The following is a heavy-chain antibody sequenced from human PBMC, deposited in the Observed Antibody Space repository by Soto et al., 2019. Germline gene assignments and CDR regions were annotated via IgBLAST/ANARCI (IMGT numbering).Heavy chain of an antibody. CDR3: AGHYYDSSGYYSYYYYGMDV. Sequence: PSETLSLTCTVSGGSISSGGYYWSWIRQHPGKGLEWIGYIYYSGSTYYNPSLKSRVTISVDTSKNQFSLKLSSVTAADTAVYYCAGHYYDSSGYYSYYYYGMDVWGQGTTVTVSS. D-gene: IGHD3-22*01. J-gene: IGHJ6*02. CDR1: GGSISSGGYY. CDR2: IYYSGST. V-gene: IGHV4-31*03.